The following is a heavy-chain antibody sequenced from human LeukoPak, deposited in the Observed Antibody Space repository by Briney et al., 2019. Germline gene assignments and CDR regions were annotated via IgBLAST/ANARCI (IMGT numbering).Heavy chain of an antibody. Sequence: RGSLRLSCVPSGFMLSDHAFYWVRQSPEKGLEWVALIGSDGSKRYYADSVPGRFTDSRENSQNTLFLQMNTLGADDTAVYFCARQMTSTRLFDSWGQGTLVTVSS. D-gene: IGHD5/OR15-5a*01. J-gene: IGHJ4*02. V-gene: IGHV3-30*04. CDR3: ARQMTSTRLFDS. CDR1: GFMLSDHA. CDR2: IGSDGSKR.